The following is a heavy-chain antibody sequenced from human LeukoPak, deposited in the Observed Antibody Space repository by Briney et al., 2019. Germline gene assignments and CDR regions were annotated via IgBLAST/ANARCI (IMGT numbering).Heavy chain of an antibody. CDR1: GFTFSSYW. D-gene: IGHD3-10*01. CDR2: IKQDGSEK. J-gene: IGHJ6*04. CDR3: ARAGFYYYGSGIDGMDV. V-gene: IGHV3-7*03. Sequence: PGGSLRLSCAASGFTFSSYWMSWVRQATGKGLEWVANIKQDGSEKYYVDSVKGRFTISRDNAKNSLYLQMNSLRAEDTAVYYCARAGFYYYGSGIDGMDVWGKGTTVTVSS.